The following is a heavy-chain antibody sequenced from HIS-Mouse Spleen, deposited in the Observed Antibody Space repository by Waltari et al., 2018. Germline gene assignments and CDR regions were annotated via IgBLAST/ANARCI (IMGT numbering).Heavy chain of an antibody. J-gene: IGHJ2*01. CDR1: GGSISSSSYY. D-gene: IGHD6-13*01. CDR2: SYYSWTT. V-gene: IGHV4-39*07. CDR3: AREIPYSSSWYDWYFDL. Sequence: QLQLQESGPGLVKPSETLSLTCTVSGGSISSSSYYWGWTRQPPGKGLEWIGSSYYSWTTYYNPSLKSRVTISVDTSKNQFSLKLSSVTAADTAVYYCAREIPYSSSWYDWYFDLWGRGTLVTVSS.